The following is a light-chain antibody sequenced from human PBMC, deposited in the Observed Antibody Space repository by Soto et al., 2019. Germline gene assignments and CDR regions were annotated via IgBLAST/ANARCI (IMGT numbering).Light chain of an antibody. CDR3: AASDDSLNGPV. Sequence: QSVLTQPPSVSEAPRQRVTISCSGSSSNIGNNAVNWYQQLPGKAPKLLIYYDDLLPSGVSDRFSGSKSGTSASLAISGLQSQDEADYHCAASDDSLNGPVFGGGTKLTVL. CDR1: SSNIGNNA. J-gene: IGLJ2*01. V-gene: IGLV1-36*01. CDR2: YDD.